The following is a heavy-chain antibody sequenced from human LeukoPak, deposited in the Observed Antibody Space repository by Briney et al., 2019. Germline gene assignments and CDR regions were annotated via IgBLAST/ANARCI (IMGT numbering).Heavy chain of an antibody. Sequence: GGSLRLSCAASGFTFSSYSMNWVRQAPGKGLEWVSYISSSSSTIYYADSVKGRFTISRDNAKNSLYLQMNSLRDEDTAVYYCAKVIADTSYYYYGMDVWGQGTTVTVSS. CDR2: ISSSSSTI. D-gene: IGHD5-18*01. V-gene: IGHV3-48*02. CDR1: GFTFSSYS. CDR3: AKVIADTSYYYYGMDV. J-gene: IGHJ6*02.